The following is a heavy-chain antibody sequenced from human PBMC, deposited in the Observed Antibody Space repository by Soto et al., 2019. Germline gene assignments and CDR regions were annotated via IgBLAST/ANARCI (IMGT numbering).Heavy chain of an antibody. Sequence: QVQLQESGPGLVRPSETLSLTCRVSGGYLKNFYWSWIRQAPGKGLEWIGHIYYTGKTNYSPALERRXXIXVXXPSNFFSLTLTSVTAADTAIYYCARDAGLGDGLDVWGQGTAVTVS. CDR1: GGYLKNFY. D-gene: IGHD1-26*01. CDR3: ARDAGLGDGLDV. J-gene: IGHJ6*02. V-gene: IGHV4-59*01. CDR2: IYYTGKT.